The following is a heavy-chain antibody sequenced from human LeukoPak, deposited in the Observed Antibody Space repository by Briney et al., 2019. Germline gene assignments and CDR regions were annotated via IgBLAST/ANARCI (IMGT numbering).Heavy chain of an antibody. Sequence: GGSLRLSCAASGFTFSSYGMHWVRQAPGKGLEWVAVISYDGSNKYYADSVKGRFTISRDNSKNTLYLQMNSLRAEDTAVYYCAKDSDNPPFYYYYGIDVWGQGTTVTVSS. CDR1: GFTFSSYG. D-gene: IGHD1-14*01. CDR2: ISYDGSNK. V-gene: IGHV3-30*18. CDR3: AKDSDNPPFYYYYGIDV. J-gene: IGHJ6*02.